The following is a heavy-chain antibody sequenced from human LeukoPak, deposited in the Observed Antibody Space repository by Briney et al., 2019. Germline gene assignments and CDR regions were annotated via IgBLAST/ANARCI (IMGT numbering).Heavy chain of an antibody. D-gene: IGHD5-12*01. CDR1: GGSSSSYY. CDR3: AGGRLIVATGVYYFDY. J-gene: IGHJ4*02. CDR2: IYYSGGT. Sequence: SETLSLTCTVSGGSSSSYYWSWIRQPPGKGLEWIGYIYYSGGTNYNPSLESRVTISGDTSKNEFTLKLSSVTAADTAVYDCAGGRLIVATGVYYFDYWGQGTLVTVSS. V-gene: IGHV4-59*08.